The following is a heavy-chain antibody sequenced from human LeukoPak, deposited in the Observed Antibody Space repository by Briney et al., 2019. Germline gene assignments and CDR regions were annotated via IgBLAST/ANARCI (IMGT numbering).Heavy chain of an antibody. V-gene: IGHV1-18*01. CDR2: ISAYNGNT. J-gene: IGHJ6*02. D-gene: IGHD2-2*01. CDR3: ARWVVPAAIPSVMAYYYGMDV. Sequence: ASVKVSCKASGYTFTSYGISWVRQAPGQGLEWMGWISAYNGNTDYAQKLQGRVTMTTDTSTSTAYMELRSLRSDDTAVYYCARWVVPAAIPSVMAYYYGMDVWGQGTTVTVSS. CDR1: GYTFTSYG.